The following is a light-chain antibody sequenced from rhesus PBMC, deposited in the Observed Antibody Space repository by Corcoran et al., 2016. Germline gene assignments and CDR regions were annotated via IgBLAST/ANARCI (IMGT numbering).Light chain of an antibody. J-gene: IGKJ4*01. Sequence: DIQLTQSQSSLSASVGDRVTITCRASQGITTYLAWYQQKPGKAPKLLIYDAYILQSGVPSRFSGSGSGTDFTLTIINLQPEAFAVYYCQQRKSYPRTFGGGTKVEIK. CDR2: DAY. CDR3: QQRKSYPRT. V-gene: IGKV1-38*01. CDR1: QGITTY.